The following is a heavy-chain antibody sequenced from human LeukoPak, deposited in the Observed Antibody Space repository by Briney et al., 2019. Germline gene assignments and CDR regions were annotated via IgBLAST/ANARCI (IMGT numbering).Heavy chain of an antibody. CDR1: GGSISSSSYY. CDR2: IYYSGST. Sequence: SETLSLTCTVSGGSISSSSYYWGWIRQPPGKGLEWIGYIYYSGSTNYNPSLKSRVTISVDTSKNQFSLKLSSVTAADTAVYYCARDPVYGSGSYLYDYWGQGTLVTVSS. V-gene: IGHV4-61*05. CDR3: ARDPVYGSGSYLYDY. J-gene: IGHJ4*02. D-gene: IGHD3-10*01.